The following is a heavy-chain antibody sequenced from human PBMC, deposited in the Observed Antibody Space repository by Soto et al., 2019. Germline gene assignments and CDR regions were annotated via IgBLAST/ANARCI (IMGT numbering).Heavy chain of an antibody. V-gene: IGHV4-34*01. CDR3: STRAYDTNGYYRFDP. J-gene: IGHJ5*01. CDR1: GGSFSGHS. CDR2: INHSGRV. D-gene: IGHD3-22*01. Sequence: PSETLSLTCAVYGGSFSGHSWTWIRQSPGKGLEWIGDINHSGRVNYSPSLKSRVTISLDTSKNPFSLTLSAVTAADTAMYYCSTRAYDTNGYYRFDPWVQGTLVTVSS.